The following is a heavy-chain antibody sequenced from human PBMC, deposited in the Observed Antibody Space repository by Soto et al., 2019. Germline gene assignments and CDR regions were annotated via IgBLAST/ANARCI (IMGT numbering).Heavy chain of an antibody. D-gene: IGHD1-26*01. CDR1: GFTFDDYP. Sequence: EVLLVESGGGLVQPGRSLMLSCAASGFTFDDYPMHWVRQAPGKGLEWVSTISWNSAKIAYADSVKGRFTVSRDNAKNSLSLQMTSLRVDDTALYYCAKDRDGGSYFDMPDSFDVWGQGTVVTVSS. V-gene: IGHV3-9*01. CDR3: AKDRDGGSYFDMPDSFDV. J-gene: IGHJ3*01. CDR2: ISWNSAKI.